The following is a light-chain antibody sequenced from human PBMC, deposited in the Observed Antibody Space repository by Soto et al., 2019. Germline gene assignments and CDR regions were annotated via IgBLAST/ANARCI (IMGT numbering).Light chain of an antibody. CDR1: QSVSSSY. CDR2: GAS. J-gene: IGKJ5*01. CDR3: QQYGSSPPSIT. V-gene: IGKV3-20*01. Sequence: EIVLTQSPGTLSLSPGERATLSCRASQSVSSSYLAWYQQKPGQAPRLLIYGASNRASGISDRFSGSGSGTDSALTISRLEPEDFAVYYCQQYGSSPPSITFGHGTRLDIK.